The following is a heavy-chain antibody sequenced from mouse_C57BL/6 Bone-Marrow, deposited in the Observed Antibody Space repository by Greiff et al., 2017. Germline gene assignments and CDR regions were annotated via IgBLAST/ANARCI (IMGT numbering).Heavy chain of an antibody. J-gene: IGHJ2*01. CDR1: GYTFTDYY. V-gene: IGHV1-26*01. CDR3: ARSNYGPDY. D-gene: IGHD1-1*01. Sequence: EVQLQQSGPELVKPGASVKISCKASGYTFTDYYMNWVKQSHGKSLEWIGDINPNNGGTSYNQKFKGKATLTVDKSSSTAYMELRSLTSEDSAVYNCARSNYGPDYWGQGTTLTVSS. CDR2: INPNNGGT.